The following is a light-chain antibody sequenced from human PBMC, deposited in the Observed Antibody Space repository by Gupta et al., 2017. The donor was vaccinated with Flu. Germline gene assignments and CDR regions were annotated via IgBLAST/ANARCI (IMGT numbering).Light chain of an antibody. V-gene: IGKV3-20*01. CDR3: QQYGSSL. CDR1: QSVSSSY. Sequence: PGERATLSCRASQSVSSSYLAWYQQKPGQAPRLLIYGASSRATGIPDRFSGSGSGTDFTLTISRLEPEDFAVYYCQQYGSSLFGPGTKVDIK. CDR2: GAS. J-gene: IGKJ3*01.